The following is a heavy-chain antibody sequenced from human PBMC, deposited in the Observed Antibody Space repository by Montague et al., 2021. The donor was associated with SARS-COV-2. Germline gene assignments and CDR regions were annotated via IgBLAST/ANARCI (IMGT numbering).Heavy chain of an antibody. CDR1: GGSISSANYY. V-gene: IGHV4-31*03. J-gene: IGHJ4*02. CDR2: IYYSGSS. Sequence: TLSLTCSVSGGSISSANYYWSWIRQHPGEGLEFIGYIYYSGSSFYNPSLKSRLTISVDTSKNRFSLRLSSVTAADTAIYFCASQSGSYYNYFDLWGQGTLVTVSA. CDR3: ASQSGSYYNYFDL. D-gene: IGHD1-26*01.